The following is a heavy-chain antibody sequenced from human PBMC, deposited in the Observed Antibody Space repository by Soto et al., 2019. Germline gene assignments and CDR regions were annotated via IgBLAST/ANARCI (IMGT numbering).Heavy chain of an antibody. CDR2: INPNGGST. D-gene: IGHD3-3*01. V-gene: IGHV1-46*01. CDR3: ARGWYYDFWSGYYTRLGGFYGMDV. J-gene: IGHJ6*02. CDR1: AVTFTSYF. Sequence: ASVKVSCKAPAVTFTSYFMHWLRQAPGHGLEWIGVINPNGGSTKFAQTFQGRVTMTRNTSISTAYMELSSLRSEDTAVYYCARGWYYDFWSGYYTRLGGFYGMDVWGQGTTVTVSS.